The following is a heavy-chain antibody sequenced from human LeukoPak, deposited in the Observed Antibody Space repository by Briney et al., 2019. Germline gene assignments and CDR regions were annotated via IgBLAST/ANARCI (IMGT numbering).Heavy chain of an antibody. CDR3: AGQIGMDV. V-gene: IGHV3-21*01. CDR1: GFTFSSYS. Sequence: TGGSLRLSCAASGFTFSSYSMNWVRQAPGKGLEWLSSISGTTTYIFYADSVKGRFTISRDNTKNSLYLQMNSLRAEDTAVYYCAGQIGMDVWGQGTTVTVSS. CDR2: ISGTTTYI. J-gene: IGHJ6*02.